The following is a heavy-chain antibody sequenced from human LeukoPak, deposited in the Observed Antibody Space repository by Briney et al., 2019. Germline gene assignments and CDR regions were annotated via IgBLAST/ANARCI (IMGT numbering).Heavy chain of an antibody. CDR2: IYHSGSI. CDR3: AREIEDIVVVTAPPGGSAFDI. CDR1: GYSISSGYY. V-gene: IGHV4-38-2*02. J-gene: IGHJ3*02. D-gene: IGHD2-21*02. Sequence: SETLSLTCTVSGYSISSGYYWGWIRQPPGKGLEWIGSIYHSGSIYYNPCLKSRVTILLDTSNNQFSLRLRSVTAADTAVYYCAREIEDIVVVTAPPGGSAFDIWGQGTMVTVSS.